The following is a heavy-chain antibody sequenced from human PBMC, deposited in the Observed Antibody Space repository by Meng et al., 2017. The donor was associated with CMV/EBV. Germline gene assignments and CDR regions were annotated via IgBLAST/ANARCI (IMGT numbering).Heavy chain of an antibody. D-gene: IGHD3-3*01. CDR1: GFTFDDYA. J-gene: IGHJ4*02. CDR3: ARMGRFLEWLSPLDY. Sequence: SLKISCAASGFTFDDYAMHWVRQAPGKGLEWVSGISWNSGSIGYADSVKGRFTISRDNAKNSLYLQMNRLRAEDTAVYYCARMGRFLEWLSPLDYWGQGTLVTVSS. V-gene: IGHV3-9*01. CDR2: ISWNSGSI.